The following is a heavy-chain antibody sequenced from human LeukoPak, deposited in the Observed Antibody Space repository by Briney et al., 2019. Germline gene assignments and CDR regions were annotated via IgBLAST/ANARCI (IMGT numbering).Heavy chain of an antibody. CDR2: IYYSGST. CDR1: GGSISSYY. V-gene: IGHV4-59*08. J-gene: IGHJ4*02. D-gene: IGHD3-10*01. Sequence: SETLSLTCTVSGGSISSYYWSWIRQPPGKGLEWIGYIYYSGSTNYNPSLKSRVTISVDTSKNQFSLKLSSVTAADTAVYYCASYGSGSYQKNFDYRGQGTLVTVSS. CDR3: ASYGSGSYQKNFDY.